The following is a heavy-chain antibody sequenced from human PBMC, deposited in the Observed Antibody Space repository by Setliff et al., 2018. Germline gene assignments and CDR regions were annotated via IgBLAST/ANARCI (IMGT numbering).Heavy chain of an antibody. CDR3: ARVGGSCSSSSCYASDL. CDR1: GYTFTSYG. V-gene: IGHV1-18*01. Sequence: ASVKVSCKASGYTFTSYGINWVRQAPGQGLEWMGWISSYNGNTNYAQNLQGRVTMTTDTSTSTAYMELRSLTSDDAAVYYCARVGGSCSSSSCYASDLWGQGTMVTVSS. CDR2: ISSYNGNT. J-gene: IGHJ3*01. D-gene: IGHD2-2*01.